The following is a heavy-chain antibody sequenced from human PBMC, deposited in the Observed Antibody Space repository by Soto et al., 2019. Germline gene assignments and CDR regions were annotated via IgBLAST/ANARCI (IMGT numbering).Heavy chain of an antibody. CDR1: GFTFDEYA. J-gene: IGHJ3*02. V-gene: IGHV3-9*01. Sequence: EVQLVESGGGFVQPGRSLRLSCTASGFTFDEYAMCWVRQAPGKGLEWVSGISWNGGDIGYADSLKGRFIISRDNDKHSLYLQMKSLRAEDTAMYYCAKANIEASGPRWPFDIRGQGTIVT. CDR2: ISWNGGDI. CDR3: AKANIEASGPRWPFDI. D-gene: IGHD6-13*01.